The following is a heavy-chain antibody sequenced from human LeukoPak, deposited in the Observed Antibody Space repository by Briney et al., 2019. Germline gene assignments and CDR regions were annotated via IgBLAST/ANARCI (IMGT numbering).Heavy chain of an antibody. CDR1: GFTFSSYE. CDR3: ARDRGRYFDY. D-gene: IGHD3-16*01. J-gene: IGHJ4*02. V-gene: IGHV3-21*01. Sequence: GGSLRLSCAASGFTFSSYEMNWVRQAPGKGLEWVSSISSSSSYIYYADSVKGRFTISRDNAKNSLYLQMNSLRAEDTAVYYCARDRGRYFDYWGQGTLVTVSS. CDR2: ISSSSSYI.